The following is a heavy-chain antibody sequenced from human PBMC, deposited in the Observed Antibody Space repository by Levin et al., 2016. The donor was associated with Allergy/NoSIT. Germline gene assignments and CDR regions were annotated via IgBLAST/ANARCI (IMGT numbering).Heavy chain of an antibody. Sequence: GESLKISCAASGFTFRSYAMHWVRQAPGKGLEWVAVLSYDGSNKYYADSVKGRFTISRDNSKNTLYLQMNSLRAEDTAVYYCAKGVLDSYDSSGYYYGYGMDVWGQGTTVTVSS. CDR1: GFTFRSYA. J-gene: IGHJ6*02. V-gene: IGHV3-30*04. CDR2: LSYDGSNK. CDR3: AKGVLDSYDSSGYYYGYGMDV. D-gene: IGHD3-22*01.